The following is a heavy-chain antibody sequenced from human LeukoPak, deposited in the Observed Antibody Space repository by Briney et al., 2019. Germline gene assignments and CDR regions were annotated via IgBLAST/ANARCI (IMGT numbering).Heavy chain of an antibody. CDR3: ATPPGRVEPAATIDY. Sequence: GGSLRLSCAASGFTFSSYAMSWVRQAPGKGLEWVSAISGSGGSTYYADSVKGRFTISRDNSKNTLYLQTNSLRAEDTAVYYCATPPGRVEPAATIDYWGQGTLVTVSS. CDR2: ISGSGGST. CDR1: GFTFSSYA. V-gene: IGHV3-23*01. D-gene: IGHD2-2*01. J-gene: IGHJ4*02.